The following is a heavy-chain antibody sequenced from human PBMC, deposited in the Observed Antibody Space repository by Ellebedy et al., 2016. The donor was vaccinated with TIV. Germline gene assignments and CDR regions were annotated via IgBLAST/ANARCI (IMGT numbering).Heavy chain of an antibody. J-gene: IGHJ3*02. CDR1: GVSISSYY. Sequence: MPSETLSLTCTVSGVSISSYYWSWIRQPPGKGLEWIGYIYYSGSTNYNPSLKSRVTISVDTSKNQFSLKLSSVTAADTAVYYCASADTPDAFDIWGQGTMVTVSS. CDR2: IYYSGST. CDR3: ASADTPDAFDI. V-gene: IGHV4-59*01. D-gene: IGHD2-2*02.